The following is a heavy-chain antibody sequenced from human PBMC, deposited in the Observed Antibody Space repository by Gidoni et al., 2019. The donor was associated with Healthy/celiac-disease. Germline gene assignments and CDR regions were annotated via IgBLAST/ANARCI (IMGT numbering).Heavy chain of an antibody. D-gene: IGHD6-19*01. V-gene: IGHV3-33*01. Sequence: QVQLVESGGGVVQPGRSLRLSCAASGFPFSSYGMHWVRQAPGKGLEWVAVIWYDGSNKYYADSVKGRFTISRDNSKNTLYLQMNSLRAEDTAVYYCARRYSSGWYYFDYWGQGTLVTVSS. J-gene: IGHJ4*02. CDR1: GFPFSSYG. CDR2: IWYDGSNK. CDR3: ARRYSSGWYYFDY.